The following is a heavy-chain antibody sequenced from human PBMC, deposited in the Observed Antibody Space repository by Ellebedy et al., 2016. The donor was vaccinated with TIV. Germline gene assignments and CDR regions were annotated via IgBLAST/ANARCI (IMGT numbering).Heavy chain of an antibody. V-gene: IGHV1-69*05. Sequence: AASVKVSCKASGGTFSSYAISWVRQAPGQGLEWMGGIILIFGTANYAQKFQGRVTITTDTSTSTAYMELRSLRSDDTAVYYCARDSTRYFDWLGGLYYYYYYGMDVWGQGTTVTVSS. CDR3: ARDSTRYFDWLGGLYYYYYYGMDV. CDR1: GGTFSSYA. J-gene: IGHJ6*02. D-gene: IGHD3-9*01. CDR2: IILIFGTA.